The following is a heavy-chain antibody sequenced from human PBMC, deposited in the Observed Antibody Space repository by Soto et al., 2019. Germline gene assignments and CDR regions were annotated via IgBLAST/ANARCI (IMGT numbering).Heavy chain of an antibody. CDR3: ARSTYYYDSSGYFYYFDY. J-gene: IGHJ4*02. V-gene: IGHV1-18*01. Sequence: ASVKVSCKASGYTFTSYGISWVRQAPGQGLEWMGWISAYNGNTNYAQKLQGRVTMTTDTSTSTAYMELRSLRSDDTAVYYCARSTYYYDSSGYFYYFDYWGQGTLVTVSS. CDR2: ISAYNGNT. D-gene: IGHD3-22*01. CDR1: GYTFTSYG.